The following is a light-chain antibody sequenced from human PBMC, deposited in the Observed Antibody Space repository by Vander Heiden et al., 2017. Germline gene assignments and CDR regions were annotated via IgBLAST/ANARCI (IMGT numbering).Light chain of an antibody. CDR1: QSVSSN. Sequence: EIVMTQSPATLSVSPGDRATLSCRASQSVSSNLAWYQQKPGQAPRLLIEGASPRATGIPARLSGSGSGTEFTLTSSSLKSEDFAVNYCQKYKNWLWTFGQGTKVEIK. V-gene: IGKV3-15*01. CDR2: GAS. CDR3: QKYKNWLWT. J-gene: IGKJ1*01.